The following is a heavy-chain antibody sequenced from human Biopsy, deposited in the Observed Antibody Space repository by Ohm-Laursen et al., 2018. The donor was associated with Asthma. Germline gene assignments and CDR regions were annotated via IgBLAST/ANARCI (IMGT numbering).Heavy chain of an antibody. J-gene: IGHJ4*02. CDR1: GFAFRSYA. Sequence: SLRLSCAAFGFAFRSYAMNWVRQTPGKGLEWVAVISYDGSITHYADSVKGRFTISRDNSKNTLSLQMNSLTAEDTAVYYCAREGVAGTHIEDWGQGTLVTVSS. CDR2: ISYDGSIT. CDR3: AREGVAGTHIED. V-gene: IGHV3-30*03. D-gene: IGHD6-19*01.